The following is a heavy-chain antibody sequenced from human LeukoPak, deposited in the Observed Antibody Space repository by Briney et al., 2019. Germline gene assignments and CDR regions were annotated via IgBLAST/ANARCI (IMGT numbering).Heavy chain of an antibody. V-gene: IGHV4-31*03. J-gene: IGHJ4*02. Sequence: SQTLSLTCTVSGGSISSGGYYWSWIRQHPRKGLEWIGYIYFSGSTYYNPSLKSRVTISLDTSKNQFSLKLSSVTAADTALYYCARDRESMTVRYWGQGTLVTVSS. CDR1: GGSISSGGYY. D-gene: IGHD3-22*01. CDR3: ARDRESMTVRY. CDR2: IYFSGST.